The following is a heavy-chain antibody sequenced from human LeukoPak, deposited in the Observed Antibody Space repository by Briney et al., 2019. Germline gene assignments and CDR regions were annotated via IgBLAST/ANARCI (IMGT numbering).Heavy chain of an antibody. CDR2: INPNSGGT. J-gene: IGHJ4*02. CDR1: GYTFTGYY. V-gene: IGHV1-2*02. D-gene: IGHD2-2*01. Sequence: ASVKVSCKASGYTFTGYYIHWVRQAPGQGLEWMGWINPNSGGTNYAQNFQGGVTMTRDTSISTAYMELSRLRSDDTAMYYCARGCSSTSCYFAVGNYWGQGTLVTVSS. CDR3: ARGCSSTSCYFAVGNY.